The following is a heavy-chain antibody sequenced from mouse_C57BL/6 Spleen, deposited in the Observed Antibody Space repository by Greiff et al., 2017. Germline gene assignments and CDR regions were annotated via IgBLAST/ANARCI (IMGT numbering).Heavy chain of an antibody. Sequence: QVQLQQPGAELVKPGASVKLSCKASGYTFTSYWMQWVKQRPGQGLEWIGEIYPSASYTNYNPKFKGKATLTVDTSSRPAYMQLSSLTSADSAVYYCARCNYGSSYYAMDYWGQGTSVTVSS. D-gene: IGHD1-1*01. CDR1: GYTFTSYW. V-gene: IGHV1-50*01. CDR3: ARCNYGSSYYAMDY. CDR2: IYPSASYT. J-gene: IGHJ4*01.